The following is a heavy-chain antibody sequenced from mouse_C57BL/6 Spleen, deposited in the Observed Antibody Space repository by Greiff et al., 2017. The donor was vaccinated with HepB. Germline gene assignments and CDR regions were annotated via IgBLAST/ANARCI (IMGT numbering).Heavy chain of an antibody. CDR1: GFTFSNYW. CDR2: IRLKSDNYAT. D-gene: IGHD1-1*01. V-gene: IGHV6-3*01. Sequence: EVQGVESGGGLVQPGGSMKLSCVASGFTFSNYWMNWVRQSPEKGLEWVAQIRLKSDNYATHYAESVKGRFTISRDDSKSSVYLQMNNLRAEDTGIYYRTGGTTVVHYAMDYWGQGTSVTVSS. J-gene: IGHJ4*01. CDR3: TGGTTVVHYAMDY.